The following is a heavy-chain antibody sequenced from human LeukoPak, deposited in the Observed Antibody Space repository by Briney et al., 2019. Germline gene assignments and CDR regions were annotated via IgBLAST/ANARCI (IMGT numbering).Heavy chain of an antibody. V-gene: IGHV3-74*01. CDR3: ARNMVPKGREGFDY. D-gene: IGHD4/OR15-4a*01. Sequence: PGGSLRLSCAASGFTFSSYWMHWVRQAPGKGLVCVSRINSDGSSTSYADSVNGGFTISRDNAKHALYLQMNSLRAEDTAVSYCARNMVPKGREGFDYWGQGTLVTVSS. CDR1: GFTFSSYW. J-gene: IGHJ4*02. CDR2: INSDGSST.